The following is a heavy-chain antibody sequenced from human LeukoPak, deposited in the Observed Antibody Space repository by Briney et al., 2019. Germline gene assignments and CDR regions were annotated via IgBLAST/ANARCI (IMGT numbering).Heavy chain of an antibody. CDR3: ARRGIGYCSSTSCPTEYYFDY. CDR1: GGSISSSSFY. V-gene: IGHV4-39*01. CDR2: IYYSGST. D-gene: IGHD2-2*01. J-gene: IGHJ4*02. Sequence: SETLSLTCTVSGGSISSSSFYWGWIRQPPGKGLEWIGSIYYSGSTYYNPSLKSRVTISVDTSKNQFSLELTSVTAADTAVYYCARRGIGYCSSTSCPTEYYFDYWGQGTLVTVSS.